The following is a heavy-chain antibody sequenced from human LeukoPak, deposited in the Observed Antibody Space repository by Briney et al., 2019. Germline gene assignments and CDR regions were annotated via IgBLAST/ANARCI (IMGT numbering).Heavy chain of an antibody. D-gene: IGHD3-10*01. CDR1: GGTFSSYA. CDR2: MNPNSGNT. V-gene: IGHV1-8*02. J-gene: IGHJ6*02. Sequence: ASVKVSCKASGGTFSSYAISWVRQAPGQGLEWMGWMNPNSGNTGYAQKFQGRVTMTRNTSISTAYMELSSLRSEDTAVYYCELWFGENGMDVWGQGTTVTVSS. CDR3: ELWFGENGMDV.